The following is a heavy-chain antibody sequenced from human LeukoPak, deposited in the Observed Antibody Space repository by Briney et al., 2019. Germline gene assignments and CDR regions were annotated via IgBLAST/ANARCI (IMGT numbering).Heavy chain of an antibody. Sequence: GGSLRLSCAASGFTSSSYGMHWVRQAPGKGLEWVAVISYDGSNKYYADSVKGRFTISRDNSKNTLYLQMNSLRAEDTAVYYCAKDSFLPLLLGGLDYWGQGTLVTVSS. V-gene: IGHV3-30*18. CDR3: AKDSFLPLLLGGLDY. CDR2: ISYDGSNK. CDR1: GFTSSSYG. D-gene: IGHD2/OR15-2a*01. J-gene: IGHJ4*02.